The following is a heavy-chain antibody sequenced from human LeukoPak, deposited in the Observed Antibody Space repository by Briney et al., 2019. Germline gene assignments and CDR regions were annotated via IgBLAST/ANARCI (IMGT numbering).Heavy chain of an antibody. CDR3: ARGLIRGYDFWSGPSYGMDV. V-gene: IGHV1-3*01. CDR1: GYTFTSYA. D-gene: IGHD3-3*01. CDR2: INAGNGNT. Sequence: ASVTVSCKASGYTFTSYAMHWVRQAPGQRLEWMGWINAGNGNTKYSQKFQGRVTITRDTSASTAYMELSSLRSEDTAVYYCARGLIRGYDFWSGPSYGMDVWGQGTTVTVSS. J-gene: IGHJ6*02.